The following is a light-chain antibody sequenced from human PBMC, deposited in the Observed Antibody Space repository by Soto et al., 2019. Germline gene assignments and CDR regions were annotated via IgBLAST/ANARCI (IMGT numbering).Light chain of an antibody. J-gene: IGKJ5*01. CDR2: GAS. CDR1: QSVRSN. Sequence: EIVMTQSPATLSVSPGERATLSCRASQSVRSNLAWYQQKPGQAPRLLIYGASTSATDTPARFSGSGSGTDFTLTISNLQSEDFAVYYCQQHNNWYPITFGQGTRLEIK. CDR3: QQHNNWYPIT. V-gene: IGKV3-15*01.